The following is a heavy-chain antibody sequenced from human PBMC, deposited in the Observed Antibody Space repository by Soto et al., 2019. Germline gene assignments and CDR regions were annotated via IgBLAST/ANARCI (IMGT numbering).Heavy chain of an antibody. CDR3: ARAETPDSSFNYYYYGMDV. V-gene: IGHV1-69*01. J-gene: IGHJ6*02. Sequence: QVQLVQSGAEVKKPGSSVKVSCKASGGTFSSYAISWVRQAPGQGLEWMGGIIPIFGTANYAQKFQGRVTITADESTSTAYMELSSLRSEDTAVYYCARAETPDSSFNYYYYGMDVWGQGTTVTVSS. D-gene: IGHD6-6*01. CDR1: GGTFSSYA. CDR2: IIPIFGTA.